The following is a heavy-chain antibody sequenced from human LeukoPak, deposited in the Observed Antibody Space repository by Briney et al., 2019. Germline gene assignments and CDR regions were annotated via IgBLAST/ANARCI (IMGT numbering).Heavy chain of an antibody. J-gene: IGHJ4*02. V-gene: IGHV4-34*01. Sequence: SETLSLTCAVYGGSFSGYYWSWIRQPPGKGLEWIGEINHSGSTNYNPSLKSRVTISVDTSKNQFSLKLSSATAADTAVYYCARGAIVVVPAARDVFDYWGQGTLVTVSS. CDR3: ARGAIVVVPAARDVFDY. D-gene: IGHD2-2*01. CDR1: GGSFSGYY. CDR2: INHSGST.